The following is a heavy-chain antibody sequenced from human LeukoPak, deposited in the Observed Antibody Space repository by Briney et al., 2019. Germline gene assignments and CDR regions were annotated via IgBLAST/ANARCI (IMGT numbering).Heavy chain of an antibody. J-gene: IGHJ3*02. D-gene: IGHD5-24*01. CDR3: ARVRDGYFYDAFDI. CDR1: GGTFSSYA. V-gene: IGHV1-69*05. CDR2: IIPIFGTA. Sequence: ASVKVSCKASGGTFSSYAISWVRQAPGQGLEWMGRIIPIFGTANYAQKFQGRVTITTDESTSTAYMELSSLRSEDTTVYYCARVRDGYFYDAFDIWGQGTMVTVSS.